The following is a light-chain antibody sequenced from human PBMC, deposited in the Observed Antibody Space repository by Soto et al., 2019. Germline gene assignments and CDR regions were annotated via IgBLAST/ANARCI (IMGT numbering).Light chain of an antibody. V-gene: IGKV3-11*01. Sequence: DIVLTQSPDTLSLSPGERATLSCRASQSVSSYLAWYQQKPGQAPRLLIYDASNRATGIPARFSGSGSGTDFTLTISSLEPEDFAVYYCQQRSNWPPTWTFGQGTKVDIK. CDR2: DAS. CDR3: QQRSNWPPTWT. J-gene: IGKJ1*01. CDR1: QSVSSY.